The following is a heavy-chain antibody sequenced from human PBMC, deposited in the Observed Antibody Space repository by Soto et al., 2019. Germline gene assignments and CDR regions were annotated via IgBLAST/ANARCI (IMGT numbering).Heavy chain of an antibody. CDR3: ARTPFVEMAPIFDY. Sequence: GESLKISCKGSGYSFSSYWIGWVRQMPGKGLEWMGVIYPGDSDTRYSPSFQGQVTISADKSISTAYLQWSSLKASDTAMYYCARTPFVEMAPIFDYWGQGTLVTVSS. V-gene: IGHV5-51*01. CDR2: IYPGDSDT. CDR1: GYSFSSYW. J-gene: IGHJ4*02.